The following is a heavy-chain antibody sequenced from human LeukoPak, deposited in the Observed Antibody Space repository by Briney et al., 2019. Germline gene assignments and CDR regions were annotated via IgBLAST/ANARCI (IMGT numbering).Heavy chain of an antibody. CDR1: GGSISSSSYY. J-gene: IGHJ6*02. D-gene: IGHD1-1*01. CDR2: IYYSGST. Sequence: PSETLSLTCTVSGGSISSSSYYWGWIRQPPGKGLEWIGSIYYSGSTYYNPSLKSRVTISVDKSKNQFSLKLSSVTAADTAVYYCATVQLERRGYYYYGMDVWGQGTTVTVSS. V-gene: IGHV4-39*07. CDR3: ATVQLERRGYYYYGMDV.